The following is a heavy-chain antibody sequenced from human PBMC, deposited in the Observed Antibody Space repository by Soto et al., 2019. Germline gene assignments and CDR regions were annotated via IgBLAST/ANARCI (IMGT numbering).Heavy chain of an antibody. CDR1: GITFSRYD. CDR2: INGGRS. D-gene: IGHD2-2*01. J-gene: IGHJ5*02. CDR3: ATHAWDL. Sequence: VQLLESGGGLVQPGGSLRLSREASGITFSRYDMSWVRQAPGKGLEWVSAINGGRSFYGDSVEGRFTVSRDNSKNTLYLQMNSLRVEDTAIYYCATHAWDLLGQGTLVTVSS. V-gene: IGHV3-23*01.